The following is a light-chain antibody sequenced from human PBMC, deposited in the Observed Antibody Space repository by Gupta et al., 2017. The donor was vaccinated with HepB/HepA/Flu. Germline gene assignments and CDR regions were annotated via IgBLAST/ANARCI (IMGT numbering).Light chain of an antibody. V-gene: IGKV3-20*01. CDR2: GAS. CDR3: QQYGSSPYT. CDR1: QSVSSSY. Sequence: EIVLTQSPGTLSLSPGERATLSCRDSQSVSSSYLAWYQQKPGQAPRLLIYGASSRATGIPDRFSGSGSGTDFTLTIGRLEPEDFAVYYCQQYGSSPYTFGQGTKLEIK. J-gene: IGKJ2*01.